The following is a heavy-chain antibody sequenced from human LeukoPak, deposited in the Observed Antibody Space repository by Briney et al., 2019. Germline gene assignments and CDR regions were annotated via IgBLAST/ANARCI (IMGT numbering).Heavy chain of an antibody. J-gene: IGHJ3*02. Sequence: PGGSLRLSCAASGFTFDDYGMSWVRQAPGKGLEWVSGINWNGGSTGYADSVKGRFTISRDNAKNSLYLQMNSLRAEDTALYYCARGKTSSEFYAFDIWGQGTMVTVSS. CDR2: INWNGGST. CDR3: ARGKTSSEFYAFDI. CDR1: GFTFDDYG. V-gene: IGHV3-20*04. D-gene: IGHD2-15*01.